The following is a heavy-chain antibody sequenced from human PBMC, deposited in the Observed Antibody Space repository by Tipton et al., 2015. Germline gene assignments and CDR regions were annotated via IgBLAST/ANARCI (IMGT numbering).Heavy chain of an antibody. CDR1: GFTFNNYG. D-gene: IGHD1-26*01. CDR3: ARDSVGFDY. V-gene: IGHV3-21*01. J-gene: IGHJ4*02. Sequence: SGFTFNNYGMHWVRQAPGKGLQWVASISATSVYVHHSDSLKGRFTISRDNAKNSLFLQMDSLRAEDTAVYYCARDSVGFDYWGRGTLVAVSS. CDR2: ISATSVYV.